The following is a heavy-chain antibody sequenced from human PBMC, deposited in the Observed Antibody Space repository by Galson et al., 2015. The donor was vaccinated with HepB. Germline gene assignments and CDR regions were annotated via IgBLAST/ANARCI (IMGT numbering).Heavy chain of an antibody. J-gene: IGHJ5*02. CDR1: RGTFSSYA. CDR2: IIPMFDTA. D-gene: IGHD2-2*01. Sequence: SVKVSCKASRGTFSSYAISWVRQAPGQGLEWMGGIIPMFDTANYAQKFQGRVTITADESTSTAYMELSSLRSEDTAVYYCAREVRIAVAPAAMEFWFDPWGQGTLVTVSS. CDR3: AREVRIAVAPAAMEFWFDP. V-gene: IGHV1-69*13.